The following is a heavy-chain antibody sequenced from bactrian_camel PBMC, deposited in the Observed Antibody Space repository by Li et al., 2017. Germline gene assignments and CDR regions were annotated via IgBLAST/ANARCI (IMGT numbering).Heavy chain of an antibody. V-gene: IGHV3S53*01. CDR2: IDSDGTS. CDR3: AAEQSTYGAGWYPCDVYDYSY. CDR1: GLTFAEDD. D-gene: IGHD6*01. J-gene: IGHJ4*01. Sequence: HVQLVESGGGSVQFGETLTLSCTASGLTFAEDDMAWYRRAPGKECELVYSIDSDGTSDTTDSVKGRFTVSRDNAKNTVYLRMNSLKPEDTGVYYCAAEQSTYGAGWYPCDVYDYSYWGQGTQVTVS.